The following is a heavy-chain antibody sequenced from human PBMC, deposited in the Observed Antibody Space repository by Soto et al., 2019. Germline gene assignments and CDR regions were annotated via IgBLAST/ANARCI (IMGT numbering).Heavy chain of an antibody. CDR1: GFSFSGSY. D-gene: IGHD3-10*01. J-gene: IGHJ4*02. CDR2: ISGNSATT. V-gene: IGHV3-11*01. CDR3: ARDPYYYAPGL. Sequence: PGGSLRLSCAASGFSFSGSYMTWIRQAPGKGLEWVSKISGNSATTYYADSVRGRFTISRDNAKNSLYLQMNSLRAEDTAVYFCARDPYYYAPGLWGQGTLVTVSS.